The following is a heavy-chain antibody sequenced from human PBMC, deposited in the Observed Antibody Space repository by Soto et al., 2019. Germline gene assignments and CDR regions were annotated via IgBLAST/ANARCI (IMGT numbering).Heavy chain of an antibody. Sequence: GGSLRLSCAASGFTFSSYGMHWVRQAPGKGLEWVAVISYDGSNKYYADSVKGRFTISRDNSKNTLYLQMNSLRAEDTAVYYCAKGSRANPRITIFGVSRYKDYYYMDVWGKGTTVTVSS. D-gene: IGHD3-3*01. V-gene: IGHV3-30*18. CDR3: AKGSRANPRITIFGVSRYKDYYYMDV. CDR1: GFTFSSYG. CDR2: ISYDGSNK. J-gene: IGHJ6*03.